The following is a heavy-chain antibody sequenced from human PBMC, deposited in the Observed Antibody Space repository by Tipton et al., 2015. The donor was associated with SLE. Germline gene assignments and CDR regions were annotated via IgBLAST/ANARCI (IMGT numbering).Heavy chain of an antibody. CDR3: ARPLIGGSSGFFES. D-gene: IGHD2-15*01. V-gene: IGHV4-31*03. CDR1: GGSVTSGGYY. Sequence: TLSLTCTVSGGSVTSGGYYWTWIRQHPGKGLEWIGHIGYRGSTDYNPSLKSRVTISVDTSKNQFSLKLNSVTAADTAVYYCARPLIGGSSGFFESWGQGTLVTVSS. J-gene: IGHJ4*02. CDR2: IGYRGST.